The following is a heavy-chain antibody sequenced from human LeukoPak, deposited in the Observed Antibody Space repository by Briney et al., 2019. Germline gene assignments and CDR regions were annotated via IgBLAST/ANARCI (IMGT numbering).Heavy chain of an antibody. D-gene: IGHD5-12*01. Sequence: GGSLRLSCAASGLTFSSYAMSWVRQAPGKGLEWVSAISGSGGSTYYSDSVKGRFTISRDNSKDTLYLQMNSLRAEDTAVYYCAQKGSGYAMRRDYFDYWGQGTLVTVSS. CDR1: GLTFSSYA. CDR2: ISGSGGST. CDR3: AQKGSGYAMRRDYFDY. J-gene: IGHJ4*02. V-gene: IGHV3-23*01.